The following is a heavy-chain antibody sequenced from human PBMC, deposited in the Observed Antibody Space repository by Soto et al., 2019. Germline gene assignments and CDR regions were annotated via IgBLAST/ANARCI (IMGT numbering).Heavy chain of an antibody. CDR3: VRDMQLWRLDS. V-gene: IGHV3-74*03. CDR1: GLTFRSYW. CDR2: INTDGSVA. D-gene: IGHD2-21*01. J-gene: IGHJ4*02. Sequence: EVQLVESGGGLVQPGESLRLSCAASGLTFRSYWMHWVRQAPGKGLVWVSRINTDGSVAMYVDSVKGRFTISRDNAKNTLYLHMNSLRAEDTAVYYGVRDMQLWRLDSWGQGILVTVSS.